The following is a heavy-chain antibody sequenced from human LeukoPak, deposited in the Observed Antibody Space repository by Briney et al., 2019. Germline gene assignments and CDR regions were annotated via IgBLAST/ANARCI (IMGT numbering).Heavy chain of an antibody. J-gene: IGHJ5*02. V-gene: IGHV3-33*01. CDR3: ARDYGSGYNWFDP. CDR2: IWYDGSNK. CDR1: GFTFSTYG. Sequence: GRSLRLSCAASGFTFSTYGMHWVRQAPGKGLEWVAVIWYDGSNKYYADSVKGRFTISRDNSKNTLYLQMNSLRAEDTAVYYCARDYGSGYNWFDPWGQGTLVTVSS. D-gene: IGHD3-10*01.